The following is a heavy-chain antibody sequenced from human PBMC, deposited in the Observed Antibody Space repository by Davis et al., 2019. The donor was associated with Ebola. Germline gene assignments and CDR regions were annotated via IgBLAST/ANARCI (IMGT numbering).Heavy chain of an antibody. Sequence: GGSLRLSCAASGFTFSTYAMGWVRQAPGKGLEWVSDISSGSGAPYYADSVKGRFTTFRDNPKNTLYLQMNSLRADDTAVYYCAKQRGVGAIDYDYWGRGTVVTVSS. CDR1: GFTFSTYA. CDR3: AKQRGVGAIDYDY. V-gene: IGHV3-23*01. J-gene: IGHJ4*02. D-gene: IGHD1-26*01. CDR2: ISSGSGAP.